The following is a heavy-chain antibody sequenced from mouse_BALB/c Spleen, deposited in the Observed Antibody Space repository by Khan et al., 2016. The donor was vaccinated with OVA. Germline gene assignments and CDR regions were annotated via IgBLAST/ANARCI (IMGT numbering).Heavy chain of an antibody. CDR2: IRSGGNT. CDR3: ARNSYMYDFTY. D-gene: IGHD2-14*01. J-gene: IGHJ3*01. CDR1: GFSLTTYG. Sequence: QVQLQQSGPGLVQPSQSLSITCTVSGFSLTTYGVHWVRQSPGKGLEWLGVIRSGGNTDYNAALITRLSITKDNSKSQVFFKMDSLQAYDTAVYYCARNSYMYDFTYWGQGTLVTVSA. V-gene: IGHV2-2*01.